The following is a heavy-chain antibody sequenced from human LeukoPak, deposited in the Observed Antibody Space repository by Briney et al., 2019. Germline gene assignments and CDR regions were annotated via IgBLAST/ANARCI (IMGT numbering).Heavy chain of an antibody. Sequence: NPGGSLRLSCAASGFTFSSYAMSWVRQAPGKGLEWVSAISGSGGSTYYADSVKGRFTISRDNSKNTLFLQMNSLRAEDTAVYYCARPSYDGSGYFFAYDDWGQGTLVTVSS. J-gene: IGHJ4*02. D-gene: IGHD3-22*01. V-gene: IGHV3-23*01. CDR1: GFTFSSYA. CDR2: ISGSGGST. CDR3: ARPSYDGSGYFFAYDD.